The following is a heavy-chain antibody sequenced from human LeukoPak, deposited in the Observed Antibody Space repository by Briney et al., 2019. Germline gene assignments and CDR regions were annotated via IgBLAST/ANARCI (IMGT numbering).Heavy chain of an antibody. J-gene: IGHJ3*02. D-gene: IGHD3-9*01. CDR2: INAGNGNT. V-gene: IGHV1-3*01. CDR3: ARRLRYFDNAFDI. Sequence: ASVKVSCKASGYTFTSYAMHWVRQAPGQRLEWMGWINAGNGNTKYSQKFQGRVTITRDTSASTAYMELSSLRSEDTAVYYCARRLRYFDNAFDIWGRGTMVTVSS. CDR1: GYTFTSYA.